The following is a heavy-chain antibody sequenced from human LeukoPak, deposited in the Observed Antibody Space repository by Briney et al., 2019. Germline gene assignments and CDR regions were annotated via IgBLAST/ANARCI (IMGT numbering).Heavy chain of an antibody. V-gene: IGHV4-59*12. CDR1: GGSISSYY. D-gene: IGHD3-10*01. CDR2: IYYSGTT. CDR3: ARSSYYGSGTTSFDP. Sequence: SETLSLTCTVSGGSISSYYWSWIRQPPGKGLEWIGFIYYSGTTYYNPSLKSRVTISVDTSKKQFSLKLSSVTAADTALYYCARSSYYGSGTTSFDPWGQGTLVTVSS. J-gene: IGHJ5*02.